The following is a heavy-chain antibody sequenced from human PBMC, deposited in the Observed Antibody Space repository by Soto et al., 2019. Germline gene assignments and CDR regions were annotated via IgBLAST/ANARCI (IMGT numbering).Heavy chain of an antibody. D-gene: IGHD1-7*01. CDR3: ARDPRYNWNYRDYYYYYGMDV. J-gene: IGHJ6*02. CDR2: IIPIFGTA. CDR1: GGTFSSYA. Sequence: AASVKVSCKASGGTFSSYAISWVRQAPGQGLEWMGGIIPIFGTANYAQKFQGRVTITADESTSTAYMELSSLRSEDTAVYYCARDPRYNWNYRDYYYYYGMDVWGQGTTVTVSS. V-gene: IGHV1-69*13.